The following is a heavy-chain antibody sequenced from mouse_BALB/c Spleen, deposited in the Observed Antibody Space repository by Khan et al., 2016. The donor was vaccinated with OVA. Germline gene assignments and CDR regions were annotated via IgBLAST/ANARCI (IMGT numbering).Heavy chain of an antibody. CDR2: VSTGGSYT. CDR1: GFTFSTYG. CDR3: TSLAYYYDSEGFAY. Sequence: EVELVESGGDLVKPGGSLKLSCAASGFTFSTYGMSWVRQTPDKRLEWVATVSTGGSYTYYADSVKGRFTISRDNAKNTLYLQMSGLKSEDTAMFYCTSLAYYYDSEGFAYWGQGTLVTVSA. V-gene: IGHV5-6*01. J-gene: IGHJ3*01. D-gene: IGHD1-1*01.